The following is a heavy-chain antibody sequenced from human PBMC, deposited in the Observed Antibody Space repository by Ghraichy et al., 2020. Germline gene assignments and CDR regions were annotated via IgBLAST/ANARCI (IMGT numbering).Heavy chain of an antibody. CDR1: GGSISSYY. Sequence: SETLSLTCTVSGGSISSYYWSWIRQPPGKGLEWIGYIYYSGSTNYNPSLKSRVTISVDTSKNQFSLKLSSVTAADTAVYYCARDLDSGYDSGAFDIWGQGTMVTVSS. CDR2: IYYSGST. CDR3: ARDLDSGYDSGAFDI. J-gene: IGHJ3*02. D-gene: IGHD5-12*01. V-gene: IGHV4-59*01.